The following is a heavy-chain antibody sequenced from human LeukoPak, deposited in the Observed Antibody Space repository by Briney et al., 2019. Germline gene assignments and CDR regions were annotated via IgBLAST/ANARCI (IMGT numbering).Heavy chain of an antibody. J-gene: IGHJ4*02. Sequence: GGSLRLSCAASGFTFSSYAMSWVRQAPGKGLEWVSAISGGGGSTYYADSVKGRFTISRDNSKNTLYLQMNSLRAEDTAVYYCAKERYYYDSSGYYYWGQGTLVTVSS. D-gene: IGHD3-22*01. CDR1: GFTFSSYA. CDR3: AKERYYYDSSGYYY. V-gene: IGHV3-23*01. CDR2: ISGGGGST.